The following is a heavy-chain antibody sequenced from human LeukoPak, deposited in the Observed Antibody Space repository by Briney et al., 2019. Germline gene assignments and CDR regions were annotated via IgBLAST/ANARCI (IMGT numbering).Heavy chain of an antibody. CDR3: ARVRGNRGKYFDY. V-gene: IGHV4-34*01. CDR2: INHSGST. J-gene: IGHJ4*02. CDR1: GGSFSGYY. D-gene: IGHD3-16*01. Sequence: SETLSLTCAVSGGSFSGYYWSWIRQPPGKGLEWIGEINHSGSTNYNPSLASRVTISVDTSKNQFSLKLSSVTAADTAVYYCARVRGNRGKYFDYWGQGTLVTVSS.